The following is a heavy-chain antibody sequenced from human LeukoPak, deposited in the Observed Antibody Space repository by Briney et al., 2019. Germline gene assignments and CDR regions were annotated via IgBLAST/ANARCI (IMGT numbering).Heavy chain of an antibody. Sequence: SVKVSCKASGGTFSSYAISWVRQAPGQGLEWMGRIIPILGIASYAQKFQGRVTITADKSTSTAYMELSSLRSEDTAVYYCARAAAAGNRVLDYWGQGTLVTISS. J-gene: IGHJ4*02. V-gene: IGHV1-69*04. CDR2: IIPILGIA. D-gene: IGHD6-13*01. CDR1: GGTFSSYA. CDR3: ARAAAAGNRVLDY.